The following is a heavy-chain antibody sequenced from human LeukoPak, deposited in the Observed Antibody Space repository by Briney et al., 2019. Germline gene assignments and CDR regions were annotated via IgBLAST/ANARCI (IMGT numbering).Heavy chain of an antibody. J-gene: IGHJ3*01. CDR2: ISFSGDNS. CDR3: AKDIQLST. D-gene: IGHD5-24*01. Sequence: PGGSLRLSCAASGFNFRDAAMTWVRQAPGKGLEWVSLISFSGDNSYYADSVKGRFTISRDNSKNTLSLQMNSLRVEDTAIYYCAKDIQLSTWGLGTVVTVSS. V-gene: IGHV3-23*01. CDR1: GFNFRDAA.